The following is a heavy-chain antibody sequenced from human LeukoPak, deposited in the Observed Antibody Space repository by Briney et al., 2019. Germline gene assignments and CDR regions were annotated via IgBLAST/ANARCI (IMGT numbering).Heavy chain of an antibody. Sequence: PGGSLRLSCVASGFPFSSYWMTWVRQAPGKGLEWVANIKQDGSKKSYLDSVKGRFTISRDNAKNSLYLQMNSLRAEDTAIYYCTRVGYIDEGIDYWGQGTLVNVSS. V-gene: IGHV3-7*04. CDR3: TRVGYIDEGIDY. CDR1: GFPFSSYW. J-gene: IGHJ4*02. D-gene: IGHD5-24*01. CDR2: IKQDGSKK.